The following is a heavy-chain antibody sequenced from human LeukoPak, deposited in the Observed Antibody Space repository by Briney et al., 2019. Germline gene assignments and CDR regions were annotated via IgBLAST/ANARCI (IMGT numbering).Heavy chain of an antibody. Sequence: GGSLRLSCAASGFTFDEYGMSWVRQAPGKGLEWVSGINWNGGSTGYADSVKGRFTISRDNAKNSLYLQMNSLRAEDTALYYCARDESPRTYYYDSSGYYPLDYWGQGTLVTVSS. CDR1: GFTFDEYG. CDR2: INWNGGST. CDR3: ARDESPRTYYYDSSGYYPLDY. V-gene: IGHV3-20*04. D-gene: IGHD3-22*01. J-gene: IGHJ4*02.